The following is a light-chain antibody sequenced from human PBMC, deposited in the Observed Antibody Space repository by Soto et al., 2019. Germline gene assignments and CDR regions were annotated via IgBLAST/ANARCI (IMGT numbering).Light chain of an antibody. J-gene: IGKJ1*01. CDR1: QSISSW. CDR3: QQYNSYSRT. CDR2: KAS. Sequence: DIPITHVPFTLSATVVERVTITFPASQSISSWLAWYQQKPGKAPKLLIYKASSLESGVPSRFSGSGSGTEFTLTISSLQPDDFATYYCQQYNSYSRTFGQGTKVDIK. V-gene: IGKV1-5*03.